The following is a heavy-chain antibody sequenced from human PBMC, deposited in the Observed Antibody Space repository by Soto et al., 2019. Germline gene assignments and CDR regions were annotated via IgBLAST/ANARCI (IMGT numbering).Heavy chain of an antibody. V-gene: IGHV3-11*06. CDR1: GFTFSDYY. J-gene: IGHJ4*02. CDR2: ISSSSSYT. D-gene: IGHD5-18*01. Sequence: GGSLRLSCAASGFTFSDYYMSWIRQAPGKGLEWVSYISSSSSYTNYADSVKGRFTISRDNAKNSLYLQMNSLRAEDTAVYYCARNGLSGYSYGPVDYWGQGTLVTVSS. CDR3: ARNGLSGYSYGPVDY.